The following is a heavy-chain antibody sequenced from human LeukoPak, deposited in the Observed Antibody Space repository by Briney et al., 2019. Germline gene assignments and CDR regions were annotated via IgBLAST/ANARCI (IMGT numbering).Heavy chain of an antibody. CDR2: INHSGST. CDR3: ARVRSAQVLDY. V-gene: IGHV4-34*01. J-gene: IGHJ4*02. CDR1: GGSFSGYY. Sequence: SETLSLTCAAYGGSFSGYYWSWIRQPPGKGLEWIGEINHSGSTNYNPSLKSRVTISVDTSKNQFSLKLSSVTAADTAVYYCARVRSAQVLDYWGQGTLVTVSS.